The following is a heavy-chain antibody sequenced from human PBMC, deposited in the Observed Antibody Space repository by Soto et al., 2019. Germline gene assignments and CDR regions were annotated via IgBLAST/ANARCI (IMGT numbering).Heavy chain of an antibody. CDR3: ARADHSSGWYVGGMDV. J-gene: IGHJ6*02. Sequence: QVQLQESGPGLVKPSETLSLTCTVSGGSFSSGSYYWSWILQPPGKGLECIGYIYYSGSTNYNPPLKSRVTISVDTSKNQFSLKLSSVTAADTAVYYCARADHSSGWYVGGMDVWGQGTTVTVSS. D-gene: IGHD6-19*01. CDR1: GGSFSSGSYY. CDR2: IYYSGST. V-gene: IGHV4-61*01.